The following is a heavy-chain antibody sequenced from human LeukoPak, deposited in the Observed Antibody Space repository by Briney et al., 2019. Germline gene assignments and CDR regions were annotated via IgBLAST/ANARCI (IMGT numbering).Heavy chain of an antibody. D-gene: IGHD3-10*01. Sequence: ASVKVSCKASEYTLTSYYLHWVRQAPGQGLERMAIINPSGGSTSHAQKFQGRVTMTRDTSASTVYMELSSLRSEDTAVYYCASPLSGNYYYGMDVWGQGTTVTVSS. CDR3: ASPLSGNYYYGMDV. CDR2: INPSGGST. J-gene: IGHJ6*02. CDR1: EYTLTSYY. V-gene: IGHV1-46*01.